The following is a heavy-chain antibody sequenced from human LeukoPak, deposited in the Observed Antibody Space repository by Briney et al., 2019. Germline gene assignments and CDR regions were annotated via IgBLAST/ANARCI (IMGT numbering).Heavy chain of an antibody. V-gene: IGHV1-69*05. D-gene: IGHD1-26*01. CDR3: PSRIGVGAPDAFDI. CDR1: AGTFSSYA. J-gene: IGHJ3*02. CDR2: IIPIFGTA. Sequence: SVQLSCTASAGTFSSYAISWVRQAPGQGLEWMGGIIPIFGTANYAQKFQGRVTITTDESTSTAYMELNSLRSDDTAAYYCPSRIGVGAPDAFDIWGQGTMATVSS.